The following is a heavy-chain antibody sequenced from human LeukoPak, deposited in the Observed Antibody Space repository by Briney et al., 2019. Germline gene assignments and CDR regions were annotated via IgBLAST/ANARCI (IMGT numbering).Heavy chain of an antibody. CDR3: ARGPAMVRGVIITYWFDP. Sequence: ASVKVSCKSSGYTFTSYDINWVRQPTGQGLEWMGWMNPNSGNTGYAQKFQGKATMTRNTSISTAYMELSSPRSEDTAVYYCARGPAMVRGVIITYWFDPWGQGTLVTVSS. D-gene: IGHD3-10*01. CDR2: MNPNSGNT. J-gene: IGHJ5*02. V-gene: IGHV1-8*01. CDR1: GYTFTSYD.